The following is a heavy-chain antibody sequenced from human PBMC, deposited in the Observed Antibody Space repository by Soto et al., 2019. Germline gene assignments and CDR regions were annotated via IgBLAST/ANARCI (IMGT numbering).Heavy chain of an antibody. CDR2: IDPSDSYT. CDR1: GYSFTSYW. Sequence: GESLKISCKGSGYSFTSYWISWVRQMPGKGLEWMGRIDPSDSYTNHSPSFQGHVTISADKSISTAYLQWSSLKPSDTAMYNWGRNRDGYPSYYYYGMDVWGQGTTVTVSS. V-gene: IGHV5-10-1*01. D-gene: IGHD5-12*01. J-gene: IGHJ6*02. CDR3: GRNRDGYPSYYYYGMDV.